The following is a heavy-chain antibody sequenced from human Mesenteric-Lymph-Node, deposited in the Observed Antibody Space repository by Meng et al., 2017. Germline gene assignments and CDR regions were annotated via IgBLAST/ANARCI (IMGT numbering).Heavy chain of an antibody. J-gene: IGHJ5*02. Sequence: QGPQHQCCACSFQPSDNSSRTCAVYGGYFSCYDCSWIGQPPWKVLYCIRTIYYSWSTSYNPSLKSRVTISVDTSKIQFSQKLSYVAAADTAVYYCSKLKFSNFFCYSGQRWFDPWGQGTLVTASS. CDR3: SKLKFSNFFCYSGQRWFDP. CDR1: GGYFSCYD. D-gene: IGHD2-15*01. CDR2: IYYSWST. V-gene: IGHV4-34*01.